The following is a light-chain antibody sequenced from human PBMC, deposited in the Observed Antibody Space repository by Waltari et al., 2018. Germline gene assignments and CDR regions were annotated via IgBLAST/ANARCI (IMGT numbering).Light chain of an antibody. CDR3: NSYTTGSSLTVI. J-gene: IGLJ2*01. CDR1: SSDIGSYNF. V-gene: IGLV2-14*01. CDR2: DFS. Sequence: QSALTQPASVSGSPGQSITISCAGTSSDIGSYNFVSWYQQHPGKSPKLIIYDFSNRPSGVSDRFSGSTSGNTASLTISGLQADDEATYYCNSYTTGSSLTVIFGGGTKLTVL.